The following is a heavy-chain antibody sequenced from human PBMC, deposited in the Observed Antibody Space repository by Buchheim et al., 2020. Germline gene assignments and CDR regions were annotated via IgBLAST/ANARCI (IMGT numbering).Heavy chain of an antibody. D-gene: IGHD6-19*01. Sequence: EVQLVEAGGGLVQPGGSLRLSCVASGFTFGRYWMHWVRQTPGEGLVWVSRISGEGSTTAYADSVKGRFTSSRDNAKNTMYLQMNSLRVEDTAVYYCARFATITVAGTYYSSAMDVWGRGTT. CDR1: GFTFGRYW. J-gene: IGHJ6*02. V-gene: IGHV3-74*01. CDR2: ISGEGSTT. CDR3: ARFATITVAGTYYSSAMDV.